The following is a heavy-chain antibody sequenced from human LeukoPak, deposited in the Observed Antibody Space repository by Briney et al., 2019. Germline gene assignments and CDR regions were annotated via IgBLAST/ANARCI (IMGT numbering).Heavy chain of an antibody. D-gene: IGHD3-22*01. V-gene: IGHV1-18*01. CDR3: ARDRGITMIVPADY. J-gene: IGHJ4*02. Sequence: LEASVKVSCKASGYTFTSYGISWVRQAPGQGLEWMGWISAYNGNTNYAQKLQGRVTMTTDTSTSTAYMELRSLRSDDTAVYYCARDRGITMIVPADYWGQGTLVTVSS. CDR1: GYTFTSYG. CDR2: ISAYNGNT.